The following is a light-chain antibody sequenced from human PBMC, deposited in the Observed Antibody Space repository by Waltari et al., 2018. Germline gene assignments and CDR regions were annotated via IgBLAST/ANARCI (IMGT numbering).Light chain of an antibody. CDR1: ESVSTK. CDR3: QQYSNWPPT. Sequence: ETVMTQSPATLSVSPGEGTTLSCRASESVSTKLAWYQRKSGQAPRLLIYGASTRATGIPARFSGTGSGTEFTLTVSSLQSEDFALYYCQQYSNWPPTFGQGTKVDIK. J-gene: IGKJ1*01. V-gene: IGKV3-15*01. CDR2: GAS.